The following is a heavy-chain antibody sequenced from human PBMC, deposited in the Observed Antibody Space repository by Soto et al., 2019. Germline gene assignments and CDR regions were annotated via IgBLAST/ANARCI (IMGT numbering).Heavy chain of an antibody. J-gene: IGHJ4*02. D-gene: IGHD6-25*01. CDR1: GFTFSSYS. Sequence: GGSLRLSCAASGFTFSSYSMNWVRQAPGKGLEWVSSISSSSSYIYYADSVKGRFTISRDNAKNSLYLQMNSLRAEDTAVYYCARGLFGMSANFDYWGQGTLVTVSS. V-gene: IGHV3-21*01. CDR3: ARGLFGMSANFDY. CDR2: ISSSSSYI.